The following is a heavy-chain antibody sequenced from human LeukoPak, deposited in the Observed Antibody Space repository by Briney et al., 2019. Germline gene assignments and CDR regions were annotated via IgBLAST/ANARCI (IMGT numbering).Heavy chain of an antibody. Sequence: GRSLRLSCGASGFTFDDYATHWVRQAPGKGLEWVSGISWNSGSIGYADSVKGRFTISRDNAKNSLYLQMNSLRAEDMALYYCAKGASEWLVLGSIDYWGQGTLVTVSS. CDR2: ISWNSGSI. CDR3: AKGASEWLVLGSIDY. V-gene: IGHV3-9*03. D-gene: IGHD6-19*01. J-gene: IGHJ4*02. CDR1: GFTFDDYA.